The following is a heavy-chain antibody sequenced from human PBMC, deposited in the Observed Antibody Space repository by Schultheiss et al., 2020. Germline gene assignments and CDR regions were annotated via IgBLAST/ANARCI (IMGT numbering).Heavy chain of an antibody. Sequence: GGSMRLSCAASGFTFSSYAMHWVRHAPGKGLEWVAVISYDGSNKYYADSVKGRFTISRDNSKNTLYLQMNSLRAEDTAVYYCAKLCIVGASGDYWGQGTLVTVAS. D-gene: IGHD1-26*01. J-gene: IGHJ4*02. CDR1: GFTFSSYA. V-gene: IGHV3-30*18. CDR3: AKLCIVGASGDY. CDR2: ISYDGSNK.